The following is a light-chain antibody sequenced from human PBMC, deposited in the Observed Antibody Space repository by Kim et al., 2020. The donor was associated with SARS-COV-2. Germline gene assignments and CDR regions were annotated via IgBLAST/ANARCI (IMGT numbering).Light chain of an antibody. J-gene: IGKJ1*01. CDR3: KQYETYWT. CDR2: QAS. CDR1: QSVDGW. V-gene: IGKV1-5*03. Sequence: DIQMTQSPSTLSAFVGDRVTITCRASQSVDGWLAWYQQRPGKAPRLLIYQASKLASGVPSRFSGSGSGTDFTLTVSNLQPDDSAVYYCKQYETYWTFGPGTRVKIK.